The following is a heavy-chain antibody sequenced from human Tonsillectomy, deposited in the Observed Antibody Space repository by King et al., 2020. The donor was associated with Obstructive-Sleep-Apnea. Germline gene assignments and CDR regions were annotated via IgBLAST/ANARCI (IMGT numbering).Heavy chain of an antibody. J-gene: IGHJ4*02. V-gene: IGHV4-39*06. Sequence: LQLQESGPGLVKPSETLSLTCTVSGGSISSRSYYWGWIRQPPGKGLEWIGSIYYSGSTYYNPSLKSRVTISLDTSKNQFALKLSSVTAADTAVYYCARTWGEYYFDYWGQGTLVTVSS. CDR2: IYYSGST. D-gene: IGHD7-27*01. CDR1: GGSISSRSYY. CDR3: ARTWGEYYFDY.